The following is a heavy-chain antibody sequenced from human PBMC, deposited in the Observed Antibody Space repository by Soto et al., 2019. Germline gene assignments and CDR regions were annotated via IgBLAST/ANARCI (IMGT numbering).Heavy chain of an antibody. J-gene: IGHJ4*02. D-gene: IGHD3-9*01. CDR2: IYYSGNT. V-gene: IGHV4-59*01. CDR1: GGSISNYY. CDR3: ARSSIRYFDWLPFDY. Sequence: PSETLSLTCTVSGGSISNYYWSWIRQPPGKGLEWIGYIYYSGNTNYNPSLKSRVTMSVDTSKNQFSLKLSSVTAADTALYYCARSSIRYFDWLPFDYWGQGTLVTVSS.